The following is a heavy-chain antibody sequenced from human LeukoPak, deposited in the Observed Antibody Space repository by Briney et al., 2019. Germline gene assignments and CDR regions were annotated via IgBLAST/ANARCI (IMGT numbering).Heavy chain of an antibody. D-gene: IGHD3-10*01. CDR2: ISGTGGST. CDR3: AKETRNYYGSGSYSAFDY. CDR1: GFTFSSYA. Sequence: GSLRLSCAASGFTFSSYAMSWVRQAPGKGLAWVSAISGTGGSTYYADSVKGRFTISRDNSKNTLYVQMNSLRAEDTAVYYCAKETRNYYGSGSYSAFDYWGQGTLVTVSS. J-gene: IGHJ4*02. V-gene: IGHV3-23*01.